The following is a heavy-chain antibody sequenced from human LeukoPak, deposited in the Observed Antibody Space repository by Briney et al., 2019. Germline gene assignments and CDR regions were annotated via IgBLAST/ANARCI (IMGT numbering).Heavy chain of an antibody. CDR3: ARNSWAATARYYFVY. D-gene: IGHD6-25*01. CDR2: IIPILGIA. J-gene: IGHJ4*02. Sequence: SVKVSCKASGGTFSSYAISWVRQAPGQGLEWKGRIIPILGIANYAQKFQGRVTITADKSTSTAYMELSSLRSEDTAVYYCARNSWAATARYYFVYWGQGTLVTVSS. CDR1: GGTFSSYA. V-gene: IGHV1-69*04.